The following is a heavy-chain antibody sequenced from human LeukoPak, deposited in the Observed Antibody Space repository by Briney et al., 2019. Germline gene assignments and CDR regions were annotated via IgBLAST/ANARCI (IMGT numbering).Heavy chain of an antibody. CDR1: GFTVSSSY. CDR2: IYSGGDT. V-gene: IGHV3-66*02. J-gene: IGHJ4*02. D-gene: IGHD6-13*01. CDR3: VRAFVTAAGFFDT. Sequence: PGGSLRLSXAASGFTVSSSYMSWVGQAPGKGLEWVSVIYSGGDTHYAGSVKGRFTISRDNSVNTLYLQMNSLRTEDTAVYYCVRAFVTAAGFFDTWGQGTLVTVSS.